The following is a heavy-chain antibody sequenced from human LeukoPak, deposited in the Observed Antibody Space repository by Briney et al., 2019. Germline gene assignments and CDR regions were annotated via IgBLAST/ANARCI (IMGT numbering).Heavy chain of an antibody. CDR3: ARRYYYDT. CDR1: GFTFSSYA. D-gene: IGHD3-22*01. V-gene: IGHV3-48*02. J-gene: IGHJ4*02. CDR2: ISSSSSTI. Sequence: TGGSLRLSCAASGFTFSSYAMSWVRQAPGKGLEWVSYISSSSSTIYYADSVKGRFTISRDNAKNPLYLQMNSLRDEDTAVYYCARRYYYDTWGQGTLVTVSS.